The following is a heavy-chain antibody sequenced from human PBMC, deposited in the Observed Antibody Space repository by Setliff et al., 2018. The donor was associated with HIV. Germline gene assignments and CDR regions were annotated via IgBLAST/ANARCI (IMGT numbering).Heavy chain of an antibody. V-gene: IGHV4-31*03. CDR2: IYYTGST. CDR1: GGSISSGDYY. D-gene: IGHD3-10*01. CDR3: ARAPFYYGSGSYRTFDY. J-gene: IGHJ4*02. Sequence: TSETLSLTCTVSGGSISSGDYYWSWIRQHPRKGLEWIGYIYYTGSTYYNPSLKSRVTISVDTSKNQFSLKLSSVTAADTAVYYCARAPFYYGSGSYRTFDYWGQGTLVTVSS.